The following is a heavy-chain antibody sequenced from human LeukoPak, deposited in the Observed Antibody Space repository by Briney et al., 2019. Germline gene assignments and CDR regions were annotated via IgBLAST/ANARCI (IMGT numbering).Heavy chain of an antibody. CDR1: GFTFSSYA. D-gene: IGHD3-10*01. V-gene: IGHV3-23*01. CDR2: ISGSGGST. J-gene: IGHJ3*02. Sequence: PGGSLRLSCAASGFTFSSYAMSWVRQAPGKGLEWVSAISGSGGSTYYADSVKGRFTISRDNSKNTLYLQMNSLRAEDTAVYYCAKDLSPYYYGSGSYFDAFDIWGQGTMVTVSS. CDR3: AKDLSPYYYGSGSYFDAFDI.